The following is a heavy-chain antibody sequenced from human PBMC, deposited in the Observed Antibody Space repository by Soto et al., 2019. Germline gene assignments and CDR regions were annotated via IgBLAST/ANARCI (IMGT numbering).Heavy chain of an antibody. D-gene: IGHD3-10*01. CDR3: ARDIGSYAYGEGY. J-gene: IGHJ4*02. V-gene: IGHV4-4*07. CDR1: GGSVNSYW. Sequence: SETLSLTCSVSGGSVNSYWWSWIRQPAGKGLEWIGRVYSSGTTDYNPSLNSRATLSVETSKNQFSLKLSSVTAADTAVYYCARDIGSYAYGEGYWGQGIQVTVSS. CDR2: VYSSGTT.